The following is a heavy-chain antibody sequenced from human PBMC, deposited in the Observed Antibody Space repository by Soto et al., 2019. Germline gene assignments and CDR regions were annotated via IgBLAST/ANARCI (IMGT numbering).Heavy chain of an antibody. V-gene: IGHV4-4*02. J-gene: IGHJ4*02. CDR2: IYHSGST. CDR1: GGSISSSNW. Sequence: PSETLSLTCAVSGGSISSSNWWSWVRQPPGKGLEWIGEIYHSGSTNYNPSLKSRVTISVDKSKNQFSLKLSSVTAADTAVYYCATAPDYVWWSYREFFDYWGQGTLVTVSS. D-gene: IGHD3-16*02. CDR3: ATAPDYVWWSYREFFDY.